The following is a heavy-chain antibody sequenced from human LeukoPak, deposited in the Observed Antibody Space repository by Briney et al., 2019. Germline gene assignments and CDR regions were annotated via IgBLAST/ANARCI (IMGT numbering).Heavy chain of an antibody. V-gene: IGHV3-74*01. CDR2: INDDGSGT. CDR3: ARVSGPGMNEYYHL. D-gene: IGHD3-10*01. CDR1: GFTFSGAW. Sequence: GGSLRLSCAASGFTFSGAWMHWVRQAPGKGLVWVSRINDDGSGTRRADSVKGRFTISRDNAKNTLYLQMNSLRAEDTAVYYCARVSGPGMNEYYHLWGQGTLVTVSS. J-gene: IGHJ1*01.